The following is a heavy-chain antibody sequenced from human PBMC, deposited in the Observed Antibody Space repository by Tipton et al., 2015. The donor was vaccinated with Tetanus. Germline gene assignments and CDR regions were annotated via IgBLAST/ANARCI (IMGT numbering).Heavy chain of an antibody. CDR2: VYSSGST. J-gene: IGHJ5*02. D-gene: IGHD1-26*01. Sequence: LRLSCAASGFTFSSYAMNWVRQPPGKGLEWIGNVYSSGSTYYNPSLKGRVTISVDTSTTQFSLRLNSVTAADTAIYYCARDHRLSASYAGWFDPWGQGTLVTVSS. CDR3: ARDHRLSASYAGWFDP. V-gene: IGHV4-59*01. CDR1: GFTFSSYA.